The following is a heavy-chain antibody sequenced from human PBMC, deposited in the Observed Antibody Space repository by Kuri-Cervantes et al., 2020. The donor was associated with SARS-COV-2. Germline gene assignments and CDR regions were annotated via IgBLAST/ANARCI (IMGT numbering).Heavy chain of an antibody. V-gene: IGHV4-61*01. CDR1: GFSFSSGSCY. J-gene: IGHJ6*02. Sequence: SETLSLTCTVSGFSFSSGSCYWSWIRQPPGKGLEWIGYIYYRGSTNYNPSLKSQATLSVVTSKNQFSLKLSSVTATDTAVYYCARGSDIVVVPAAFRGNYYYGMDVWGQGTTVTVSS. CDR3: ARGSDIVVVPAAFRGNYYYGMDV. CDR2: IYYRGST. D-gene: IGHD2-2*01.